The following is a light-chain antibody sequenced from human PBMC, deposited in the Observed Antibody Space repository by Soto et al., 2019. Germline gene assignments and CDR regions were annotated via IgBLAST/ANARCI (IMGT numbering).Light chain of an antibody. V-gene: IGKV3-15*01. CDR3: QQYNNWPLT. CDR1: QSVSSN. J-gene: IGKJ4*01. CDR2: GAS. Sequence: EIVMTQSPATLSVSPGERATLSCRASQSVSSNLAWYQQKPGQAPRLLIYGASTRATGITARFSGSGSGIEFNLTINSPPSEDFAVYDCQQYNNWPLTLGGGTRVEIK.